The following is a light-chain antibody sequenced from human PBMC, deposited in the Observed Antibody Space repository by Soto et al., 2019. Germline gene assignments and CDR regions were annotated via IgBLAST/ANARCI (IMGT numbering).Light chain of an antibody. CDR2: AAS. CDR3: QQSYSTPYT. V-gene: IGKV1-39*01. J-gene: IGKJ2*01. CDR1: QSISSY. Sequence: DIQMTQSPASLSSSLGDRVTITCRASQSISSYLTWYQQKPGKAPKLLIYAASSLHSGVPSRFSGSGSGTDFTLTISSLQPEDFATYYCQQSYSTPYTFGQGTKLEIK.